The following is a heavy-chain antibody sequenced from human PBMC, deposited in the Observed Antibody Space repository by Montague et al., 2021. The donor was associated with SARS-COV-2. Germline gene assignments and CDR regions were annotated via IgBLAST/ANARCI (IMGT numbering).Heavy chain of an antibody. Sequence: SLRLSCAASGFAFSTYAMSWVRQAPGKGLEWVSCISKSGEITFYADSVKGRFTISRDNTKNTLYLQVNSLRAEDTAVYYCAKRPSGVDNWGQGTLVTVSS. V-gene: IGHV3-23*01. CDR3: AKRPSGVDN. CDR2: ISKSGEIT. CDR1: GFAFSTYA. J-gene: IGHJ4*02. D-gene: IGHD3-10*01.